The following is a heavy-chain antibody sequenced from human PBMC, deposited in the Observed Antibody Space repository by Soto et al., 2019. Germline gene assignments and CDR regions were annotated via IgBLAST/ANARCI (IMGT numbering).Heavy chain of an antibody. CDR2: IHHSGST. CDR3: ARWNFDY. CDR1: GGSISSSNW. V-gene: IGHV4-4*02. Sequence: QVQLQESGPGLVKPSGTLSLTCAVSGGSISSSNWWCWVRQSPGKGLEWIGEIHHSGSTNYNPSLKSRVTIAVDRSNNQFSLKLSSVTAADTAVYYCARWNFDYWGQGTLVTVSS. J-gene: IGHJ4*02.